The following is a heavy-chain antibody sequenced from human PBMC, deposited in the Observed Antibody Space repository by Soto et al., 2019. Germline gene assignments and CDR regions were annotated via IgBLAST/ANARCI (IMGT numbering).Heavy chain of an antibody. CDR2: IIPIFGTA. Sequence: SVKVSCKASGGTFSSYAISWVRQAPGQGLEWMGGIIPIFGTANYAQKFQGRVTITADESTSTAYMELSSLRSEDTAVYYCARDFSGHNNWFDPWGQGTLVTVSS. CDR1: GGTFSSYA. V-gene: IGHV1-69*13. D-gene: IGHD5-12*01. CDR3: ARDFSGHNNWFDP. J-gene: IGHJ5*02.